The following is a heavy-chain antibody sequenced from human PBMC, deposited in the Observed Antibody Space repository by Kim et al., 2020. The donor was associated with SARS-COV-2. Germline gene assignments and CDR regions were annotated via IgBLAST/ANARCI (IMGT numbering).Heavy chain of an antibody. J-gene: IGHJ2*01. CDR3: ARSRVVQVEATNVNWYFDL. V-gene: IGHV4-4*02. CDR2: IYHSGST. Sequence: SETLSLTCAVSGGSISSSNWWSWVRKPPGKGLEWIGEIYHSGSTNYNPSLKSRVTISVYKSKNQFSLKLSSVTAADTAVYYCARSRVVQVEATNVNWYFDLWGRGTLVAVSS. CDR1: GGSISSSNW. D-gene: IGHD1-26*01.